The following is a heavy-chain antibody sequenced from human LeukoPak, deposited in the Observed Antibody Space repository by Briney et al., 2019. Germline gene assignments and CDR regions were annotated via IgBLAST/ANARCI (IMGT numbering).Heavy chain of an antibody. J-gene: IGHJ4*02. CDR2: INHSGST. CDR3: AGDRSGWFDY. D-gene: IGHD6-19*01. Sequence: SSETLSLTCAVYGGSFSGYYWSWIRQPPGKGLEWIGEINHSGSTNYNPSLKSRVTISGDTSKNQFSLKLSSVTAADTAVYYCAGDRSGWFDYWGQGTLVTVSS. V-gene: IGHV4-34*01. CDR1: GGSFSGYY.